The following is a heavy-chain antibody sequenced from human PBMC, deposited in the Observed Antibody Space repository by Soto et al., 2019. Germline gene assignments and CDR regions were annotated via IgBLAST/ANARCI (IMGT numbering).Heavy chain of an antibody. Sequence: GGSLRLSCEASGFTFYSYSLYWVRQAPGKGLEWVASISSHSNYKNYAESVKGRFTISRDRSKNTVYLQMNSLTVGDTAVYYCAKATATGGGAFDICGQGAMVTVSS. D-gene: IGHD2-8*02. CDR3: AKATATGGGAFDI. CDR2: ISSHSNYK. CDR1: GFTFYSYS. V-gene: IGHV3-21*04. J-gene: IGHJ3*02.